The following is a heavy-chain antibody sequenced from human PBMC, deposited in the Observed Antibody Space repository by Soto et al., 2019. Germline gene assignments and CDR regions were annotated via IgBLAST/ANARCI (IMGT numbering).Heavy chain of an antibody. J-gene: IGHJ6*02. CDR2: TYYRSKWNN. CDR1: GDSVSGSSAA. V-gene: IGHV6-1*01. Sequence: PSQTLSLTCAISGDSVSGSSAAWSWIRQSPSRGLEWLGRTYYRSKWNNDYADSVKSRITIYPDTSKNQFSLQLYSVTPEDTAVYYCAGVTWFRGLDVWGQGTPVTVSS. D-gene: IGHD3-10*01. CDR3: AGVTWFRGLDV.